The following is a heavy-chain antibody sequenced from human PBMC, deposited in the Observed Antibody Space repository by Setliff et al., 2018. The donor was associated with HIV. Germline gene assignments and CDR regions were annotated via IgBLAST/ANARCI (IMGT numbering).Heavy chain of an antibody. CDR2: IFASGSS. CDR1: GGSISSYC. CDR3: EVAGR. Sequence: SETLSLTCTVSGGSISSYCWNWIRQPPGKGLEWIGYIFASGSSLYNPSLQSRVSISIDTSKNQFSLKLRSVTAADTAVYYCEVAGRWGQGTLVTVSS. J-gene: IGHJ4*02. D-gene: IGHD6-19*01. V-gene: IGHV4-4*09.